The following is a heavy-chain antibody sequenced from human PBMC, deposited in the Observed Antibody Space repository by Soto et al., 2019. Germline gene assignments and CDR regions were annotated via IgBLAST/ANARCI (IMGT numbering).Heavy chain of an antibody. D-gene: IGHD1-26*01. CDR3: ARWRGAFDS. CDR2: IDAGNGIT. CDR1: GYSFTSWT. J-gene: IGHJ4*02. Sequence: QVQLVQSGAGVKKPGASVKVSCKASGYSFTSWTIHWVRQAPGKSLESMGWIDAGNGITKYSQKFQDRVTITRDTSASTAYMELNSLRSDDTAVYYCARWRGAFDSWGQGALVTVSS. V-gene: IGHV1-3*01.